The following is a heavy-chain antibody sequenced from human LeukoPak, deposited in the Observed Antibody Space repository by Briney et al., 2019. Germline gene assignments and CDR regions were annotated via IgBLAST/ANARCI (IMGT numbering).Heavy chain of an antibody. Sequence: GGSLRLSCAASGFTFSSYGMHWVRQAPGKGLEWVAVISYDGSNKYYADSVKGRFTISRDNSKNTLYLQMNSLRAEDTAVYYCAKDSGYCSGGSCYPNWFDPWGQGTLVTVSS. J-gene: IGHJ5*02. V-gene: IGHV3-30*18. CDR3: AKDSGYCSGGSCYPNWFDP. CDR2: ISYDGSNK. CDR1: GFTFSSYG. D-gene: IGHD2-15*01.